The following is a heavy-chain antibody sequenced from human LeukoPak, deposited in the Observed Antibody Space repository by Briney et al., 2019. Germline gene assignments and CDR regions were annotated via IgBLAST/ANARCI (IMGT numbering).Heavy chain of an antibody. CDR1: GFTLRDYY. D-gene: IGHD6-19*01. J-gene: IGHJ4*02. Sequence: GGSLRLSCAASGFTLRDYYMSWVRQAPGKGLEWVSNIGSSGTTIYYADSVKGRFSISRDNAKSSPYLQMNSLRVEDTAVYYCALLAVASDFDYWGQGALVTVSS. V-gene: IGHV3-11*04. CDR3: ALLAVASDFDY. CDR2: IGSSGTTI.